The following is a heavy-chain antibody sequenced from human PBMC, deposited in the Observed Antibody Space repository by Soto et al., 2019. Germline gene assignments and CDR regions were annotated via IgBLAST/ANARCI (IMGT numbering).Heavy chain of an antibody. CDR1: GGSISSYY. CDR2: IYYSGST. D-gene: IGHD3-10*01. CDR3: ARRYGSAFDI. V-gene: IGHV4-59*01. J-gene: IGHJ3*02. Sequence: QVQLQESGPGLVKPSETLSLTCTVSGGSISSYYWSWIRQPPGKGLEWIGYIYYSGSTNYNPSLKSRVTISVDTSKNQFSLKRSSVTAADTAVYYCARRYGSAFDIWGQGTMVTVSS.